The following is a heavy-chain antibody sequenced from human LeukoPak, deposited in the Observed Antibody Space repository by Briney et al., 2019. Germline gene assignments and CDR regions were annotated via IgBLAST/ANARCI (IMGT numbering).Heavy chain of an antibody. J-gene: IGHJ4*02. CDR2: INSDGSST. CDR1: GFTFSSYW. V-gene: IGHV3-74*01. CDR3: AGDRMGATMIDY. Sequence: PGGSLRLSCAASGFTFSSYWMHWVRQAPGKGLVWVSRINSDGSSTSYADSVKGRFTISRDNAKNTLYLQMNSLRAEDTAVNYCAGDRMGATMIDYWGQGTLVTVSS. D-gene: IGHD1-26*01.